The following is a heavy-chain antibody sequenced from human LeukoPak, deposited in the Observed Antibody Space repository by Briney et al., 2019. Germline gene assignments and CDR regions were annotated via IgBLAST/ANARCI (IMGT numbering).Heavy chain of an antibody. CDR2: IYYSGST. D-gene: IGHD3-10*01. J-gene: IGHJ5*02. V-gene: IGHV4-39*01. CDR3: ARGRTYYYGSGSYYINWFDP. CDR1: GDSISSSSSY. Sequence: SETLSLTCTVSGDSISSSSSYWGWIRQPPGEGLEWIGSIYYSGSTYYNTSLKSRVTISVDTSKNQFSLRLNSVTAADTAVYYCARGRTYYYGSGSYYINWFDPWGQGTLVTVSS.